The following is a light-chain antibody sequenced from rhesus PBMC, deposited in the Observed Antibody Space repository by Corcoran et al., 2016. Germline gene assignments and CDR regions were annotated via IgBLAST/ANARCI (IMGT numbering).Light chain of an antibody. CDR3: LHHNNYPWT. CDR2: DAS. Sequence: DIQMTQSPSSLSASVGDTVTITCRASQDISSYLNWFQQKPGNAPNLLIYDASSLQSGVPSRFSGSGSGTDFTLTISSLQPEDFATYFCLHHNNYPWTFGQGTKVEIK. CDR1: QDISSY. J-gene: IGKJ1*01. V-gene: IGKV1-28*03.